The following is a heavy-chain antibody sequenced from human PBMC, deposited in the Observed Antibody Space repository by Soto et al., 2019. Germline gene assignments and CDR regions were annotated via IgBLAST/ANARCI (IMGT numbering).Heavy chain of an antibody. J-gene: IGHJ4*02. V-gene: IGHV1-69*01. D-gene: IGHD3-22*01. CDR3: ASGPENYYDSSGSAY. CDR1: GGTFSSYA. CDR2: IIPIFGTA. Sequence: QVQLVQSGAEVKKPGSSVKVSCKASGGTFSSYAISWVRQAPGQGLEWLGGIIPIFGTANYAQKFQGRVTITAAESTSTAYRELSSLRSEDKAVYYCASGPENYYDSSGSAYWGQGTLVTVSS.